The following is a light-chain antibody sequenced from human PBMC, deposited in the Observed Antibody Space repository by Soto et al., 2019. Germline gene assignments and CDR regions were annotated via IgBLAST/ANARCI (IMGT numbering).Light chain of an antibody. V-gene: IGLV2-23*01. CDR1: SSDVGSYNL. CDR2: EGS. CDR3: CSYAGSSTFVV. Sequence: QSALTQPASVSGSPGQSITISCTGTSSDVGSYNLVSWYQQHPGKAPKLMIYEGSKRPSGVSNRFSRSKSGNTGSLTISGLPAEDEADYYCCSYAGSSTFVVFGGGTKLTVL. J-gene: IGLJ2*01.